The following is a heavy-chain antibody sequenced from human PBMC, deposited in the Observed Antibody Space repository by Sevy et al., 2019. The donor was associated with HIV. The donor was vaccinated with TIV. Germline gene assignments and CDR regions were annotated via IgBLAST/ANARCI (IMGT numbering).Heavy chain of an antibody. Sequence: SETLSLTCTVSGGSISSYYWSWIRQPPGKGLEWIGYIYYSGSTNYNPSLKSRVTISVDTSKNQFSLKLSSVTAADTAVYYCARDNPPTVNERWFDPWGQGTLVTVSS. CDR2: IYYSGST. V-gene: IGHV4-59*01. J-gene: IGHJ5*02. CDR1: GGSISSYY. D-gene: IGHD4-17*01. CDR3: ARDNPPTVNERWFDP.